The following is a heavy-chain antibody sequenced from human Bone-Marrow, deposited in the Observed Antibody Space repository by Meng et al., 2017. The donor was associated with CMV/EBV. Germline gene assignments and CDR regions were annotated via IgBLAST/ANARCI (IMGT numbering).Heavy chain of an antibody. J-gene: IGHJ6*02. CDR3: AKDIAAGYYYYYGMDV. CDR2: IRYDGSNK. CDR1: GFTFSSYG. D-gene: IGHD6-13*01. Sequence: GESLKISCAASGFTFSSYGMHWVRQAPGKGLEWVAFIRYDGSNKYYADSVKGRFTISRDNSKNTLYLQMNSLRAEDTAVYYCAKDIAAGYYYYYGMDVWGQGTTVTVSS. V-gene: IGHV3-30*02.